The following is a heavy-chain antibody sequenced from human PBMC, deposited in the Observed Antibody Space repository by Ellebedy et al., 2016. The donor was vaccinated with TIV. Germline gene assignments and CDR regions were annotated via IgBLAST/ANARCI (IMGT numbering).Heavy chain of an antibody. Sequence: MPSETLSLTCTVSGSSISSSDYYWGWIRQPPGKGLEYIGTIYYSGSTYYNPSLKSRVTISVDTSKNQFSLKLNSVTAADKAVYYCARVGMVRGVTPTDYWGQGTLVTVSS. CDR2: IYYSGST. V-gene: IGHV4-39*07. D-gene: IGHD3-10*01. CDR3: ARVGMVRGVTPTDY. CDR1: GSSISSSDYY. J-gene: IGHJ4*02.